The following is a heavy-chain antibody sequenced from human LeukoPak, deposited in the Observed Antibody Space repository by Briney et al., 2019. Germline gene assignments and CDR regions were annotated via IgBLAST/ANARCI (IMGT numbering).Heavy chain of an antibody. CDR2: IKQDGSEK. CDR1: GFTFSSYA. Sequence: GGSLRLSCAASGFTFSSYAMSWVRQAPGKGLEWVANIKQDGSEKYYVDSVKGRFTISGDNAKNSLYLQMNSLRAEDTAVYYCARGYWQLGYWGQGTLVTVSS. CDR3: ARGYWQLGY. J-gene: IGHJ4*02. V-gene: IGHV3-7*01. D-gene: IGHD1-26*01.